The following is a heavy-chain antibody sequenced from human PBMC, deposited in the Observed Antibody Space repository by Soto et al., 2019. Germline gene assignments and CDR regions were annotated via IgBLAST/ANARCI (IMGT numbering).Heavy chain of an antibody. J-gene: IGHJ4*02. CDR3: AKDDYYDSSGYIDY. V-gene: IGHV3-23*01. CDR1: GFTFSSYA. CDR2: ISGSGGST. Sequence: GGSLRLSCAASGFTFSSYAMSWVRQAPGKGLEWVSAISGSGGSTYYADSVKGRFTISRDNSKNSLYLQMNSLRAEDTAVYYCAKDDYYDSSGYIDYWGKGTRGTV. D-gene: IGHD3-22*01.